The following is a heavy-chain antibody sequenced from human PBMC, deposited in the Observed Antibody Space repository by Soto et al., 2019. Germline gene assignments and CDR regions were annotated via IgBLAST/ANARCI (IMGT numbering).Heavy chain of an antibody. J-gene: IGHJ5*02. CDR2: ISSSGSTI. CDR3: ARATFSGSHGWFDP. D-gene: IGHD1-26*01. V-gene: IGHV3-11*01. CDR1: GFTFSDYY. Sequence: GGSLRLSCAASGFTFSDYYMSWIRQAPGKGLEWVSYISSSGSTIYYADSVKGRFTISRDNAKNSLYLQMNSLRAEDTAVYYCARATFSGSHGWFDPWGQGTLVTVSS.